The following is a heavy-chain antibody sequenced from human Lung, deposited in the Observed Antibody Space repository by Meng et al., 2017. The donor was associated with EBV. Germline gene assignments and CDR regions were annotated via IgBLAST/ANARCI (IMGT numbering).Heavy chain of an antibody. J-gene: IGHJ3*01. CDR2: IYNSGIA. V-gene: IGHV4-31*03. CDR3: ARESPTTVAGPSV. D-gene: IGHD1-1*01. Sequence: QGRLQVSGPGGGESTQTRCLTSSFAGTHITITYTYRPWVRQRPGRGLMWIGYIYNSGIANYDPYLQSRLSITADNSKNQFFLMLTSLTAADTAGYYCARESPTTVAGPSVWGQGTMVTVSS. CDR1: GTHITITYTY.